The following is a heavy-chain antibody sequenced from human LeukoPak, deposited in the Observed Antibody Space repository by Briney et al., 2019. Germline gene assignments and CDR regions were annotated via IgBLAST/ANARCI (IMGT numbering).Heavy chain of an antibody. CDR2: IYHTGST. CDR3: ATLAYDNSGSYYFDS. V-gene: IGHV4-38-2*02. Sequence: SETLSLTCIVSGYSISGPYYWGWIRQTPGKGLEWIGTIYHTGSTYYGPTLKSRVSISVDTSKNQFSLKLTSVTAADTAIYYCATLAYDNSGSYYFDSWGQGTQVTVSS. J-gene: IGHJ4*02. CDR1: GYSISGPYY. D-gene: IGHD3-10*01.